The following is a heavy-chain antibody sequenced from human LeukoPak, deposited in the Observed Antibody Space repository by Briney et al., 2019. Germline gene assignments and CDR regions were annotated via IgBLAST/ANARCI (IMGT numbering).Heavy chain of an antibody. CDR3: ATGPLDY. CDR2: INSKTDGGPT. V-gene: IGHV3-15*01. J-gene: IGHJ4*02. Sequence: GGSLRLSCIASGFTFRNAWMSWVRQVPGKGLEWIGRINSKTDGGPTVYSAPVKGRFNISRDDSKNTLFLQMNSLETDDTAVYYCATGPLDYWGQGALVTVSS. CDR1: GFTFRNAW.